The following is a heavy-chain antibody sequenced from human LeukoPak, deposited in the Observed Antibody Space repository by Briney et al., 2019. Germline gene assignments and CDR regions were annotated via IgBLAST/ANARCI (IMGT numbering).Heavy chain of an antibody. D-gene: IGHD3-3*01. CDR1: GGSISSYY. CDR3: ARDHNEYDFLRDAYLGYFDY. CDR2: IYTDGST. V-gene: IGHV4-4*07. Sequence: SETLSLTCTVSGGSISSYYWGWIRQPAGKGLEWLGRIYTDGSTNYNPSLRRRISMSVDLSTNQFTLRLSSVTAADTAIYYCARDHNEYDFLRDAYLGYFDYWGQGALVTVSS. J-gene: IGHJ4*02.